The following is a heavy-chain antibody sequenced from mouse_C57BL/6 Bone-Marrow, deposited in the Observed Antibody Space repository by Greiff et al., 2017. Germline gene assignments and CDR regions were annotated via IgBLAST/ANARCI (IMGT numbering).Heavy chain of an antibody. J-gene: IGHJ4*01. V-gene: IGHV1-81*01. CDR3: ALITTVVATDYYAMDY. Sequence: QVTLKESGAELARPGASVKLSCKASGYTFTSYGISWVKQRTGQGLEWIGEIYPRSGNTYYNEKFKGKATLTADKSSSTAYMELRSLTSEDSAVYFCALITTVVATDYYAMDYWGQGTSVTVSS. D-gene: IGHD1-1*01. CDR1: GYTFTSYG. CDR2: IYPRSGNT.